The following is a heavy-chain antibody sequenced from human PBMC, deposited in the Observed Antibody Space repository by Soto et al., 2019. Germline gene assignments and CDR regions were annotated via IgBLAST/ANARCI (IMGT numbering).Heavy chain of an antibody. CDR3: AKWGNYYDSSGFDY. CDR2: INHSGST. CDR1: GGSLSGDY. V-gene: IGHV4-34*01. J-gene: IGHJ4*02. Sequence: SETLSLTCAVYGGSLSGDYWSWIRQPPGKGLEWIGEINHSGSTNYNPSVKSRVTISVDTSKNHFSLKLSSVTAEDTAVYYCAKWGNYYDSSGFDYWGQGTLVTVSS. D-gene: IGHD3-22*01.